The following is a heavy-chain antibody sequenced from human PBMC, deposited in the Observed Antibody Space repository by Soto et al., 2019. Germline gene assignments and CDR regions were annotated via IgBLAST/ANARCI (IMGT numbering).Heavy chain of an antibody. CDR2: IIPIFGTA. Sequence: RASVKVSCKASGGTFSSYAISWVRQAPGQGLEWMGGIIPIFGTANYAQKFQGRVTITADESTSTAYMELSSLRSEDTAVYYCARGDYVWGSYRLNWFDPWGQGTLVTVSS. D-gene: IGHD3-16*02. CDR3: ARGDYVWGSYRLNWFDP. J-gene: IGHJ5*02. CDR1: GGTFSSYA. V-gene: IGHV1-69*13.